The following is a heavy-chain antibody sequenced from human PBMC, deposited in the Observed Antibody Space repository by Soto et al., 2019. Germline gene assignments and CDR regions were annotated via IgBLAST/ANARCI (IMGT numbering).Heavy chain of an antibody. V-gene: IGHV1-2*04. CDR3: ARESGGATATLDYYYFYMDV. J-gene: IGHJ6*03. D-gene: IGHD1-26*01. Sequence: HVQLVQSGAEVKEPGASVTVSCRASGDRFTAYYMHWVRQAPGQGLEWMGWINPNSGVTKYAQKFQGWVTMTRDTSIRTVYMQLSRLGFDDTAIYYWARESGGATATLDYYYFYMDVWGTGTTVTVSS. CDR2: INPNSGVT. CDR1: GDRFTAYY.